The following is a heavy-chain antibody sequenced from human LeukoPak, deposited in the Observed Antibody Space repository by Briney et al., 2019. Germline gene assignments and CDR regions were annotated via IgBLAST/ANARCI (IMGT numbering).Heavy chain of an antibody. Sequence: ASVKVSCKASGNTFTGYYIHWVRQAPGQGLEGMGWINPNSGGTNYAKKFQGRVTMTRDTSISTAYMELSRLRSDDTAVYYCARQIRNSGYDANYYGMDVWGQGTTVTVSS. D-gene: IGHD5-12*01. J-gene: IGHJ6*02. CDR2: INPNSGGT. CDR1: GNTFTGYY. V-gene: IGHV1-2*02. CDR3: ARQIRNSGYDANYYGMDV.